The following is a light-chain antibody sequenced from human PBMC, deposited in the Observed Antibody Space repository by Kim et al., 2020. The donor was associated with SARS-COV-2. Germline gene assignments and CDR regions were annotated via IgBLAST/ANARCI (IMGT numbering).Light chain of an antibody. CDR1: SSNIGSNP. J-gene: IGLJ3*02. Sequence: GQTVAISCSGSSSNIGSNPVAWYQQFPGTAPKLLIHSNDERPSGVPDRFSGSKSGTSASLAISGLQSEDEADYYCAAWDDTLTGRVFGGGTQLTVL. CDR2: SND. CDR3: AAWDDTLTGRV. V-gene: IGLV1-44*01.